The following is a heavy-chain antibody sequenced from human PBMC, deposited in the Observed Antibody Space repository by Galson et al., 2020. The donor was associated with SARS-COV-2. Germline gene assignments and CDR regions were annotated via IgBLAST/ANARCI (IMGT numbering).Heavy chain of an antibody. CDR2: ISHSSNTI. J-gene: IGHJ6*03. CDR1: GFTFITYG. V-gene: IGHV3-48*01. CDR3: ARAAPDYFYMDV. Sequence: VGSVSLSCAASGFTFITYGLTWVRQAPGKGLESVSYISHSSNTIYYADSVKGRFTISTHSANNSLFLQMNSLKAKDTAVYYCARAAPDYFYMDVWGKGTTVTVSS. D-gene: IGHD6-6*01.